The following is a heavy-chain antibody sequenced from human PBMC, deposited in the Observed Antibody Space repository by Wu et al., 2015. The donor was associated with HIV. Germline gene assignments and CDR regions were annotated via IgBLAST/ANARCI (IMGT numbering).Heavy chain of an antibody. CDR2: INPNSGGT. Sequence: QVQLVQSGAEVKKPGASVKVSCKASGYTFTGYYMHWVRQAPGQGLEWMGWINPNSGGTNYAQKFQGRVTMTRDTSISTAYMELSRLRSDDTAVYYCARVIPVFDIVVVPAAMPADYWGQGTLVTVSS. V-gene: IGHV1-2*02. CDR3: ARVIPVFDIVVVPAAMPADY. J-gene: IGHJ4*02. CDR1: GYTFTGYY. D-gene: IGHD2-2*01.